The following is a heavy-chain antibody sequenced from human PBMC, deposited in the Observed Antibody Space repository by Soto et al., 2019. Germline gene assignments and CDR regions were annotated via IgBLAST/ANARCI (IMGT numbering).Heavy chain of an antibody. J-gene: IGHJ4*02. CDR1: GYTFTSYT. Sequence: SVKVSCKASGYTFTSYTISWVRQAPGQGLEWMGRIIPILGIANYAQKFQGRVTITADKSTSTAYMELSSLRSEDTAVYYCATDGMVYAGYWGQGTLVTVSS. D-gene: IGHD2-8*01. CDR3: ATDGMVYAGY. CDR2: IIPILGIA. V-gene: IGHV1-69*02.